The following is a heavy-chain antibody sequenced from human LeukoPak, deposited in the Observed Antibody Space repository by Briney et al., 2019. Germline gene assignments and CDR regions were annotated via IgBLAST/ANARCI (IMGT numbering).Heavy chain of an antibody. Sequence: PGGSLSLSCAASGFPLNTYGMHWVRKAPGKGLEWVTFIHYAGSIKYYAASVKGGFTISEDNSKTPLYLQINSLPPDATAVYYCPRRPLVYYSDYGAQGPLATVS. CDR1: GFPLNTYG. CDR2: IHYAGSIK. D-gene: IGHD3-10*01. J-gene: IGHJ4*02. V-gene: IGHV3-30*02. CDR3: PRRPLVYYSDY.